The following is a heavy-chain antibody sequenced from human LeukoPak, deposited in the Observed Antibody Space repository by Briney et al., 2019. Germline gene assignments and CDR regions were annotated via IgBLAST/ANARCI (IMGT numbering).Heavy chain of an antibody. D-gene: IGHD3-3*01. CDR1: GGSISSYY. V-gene: IGHV4-59*01. CDR2: IYYSGST. CDR3: ARGNYDFWSGSLNWFDP. Sequence: SETLSLTCTVSGGSISSYYWSWIRQPPGKGLEWIGYIYYSGSTNYNPSLKSRVTISVDTSKNQFSLKLSSVTAADTAVYYCARGNYDFWSGSLNWFDPWGQGTLVTVSS. J-gene: IGHJ5*02.